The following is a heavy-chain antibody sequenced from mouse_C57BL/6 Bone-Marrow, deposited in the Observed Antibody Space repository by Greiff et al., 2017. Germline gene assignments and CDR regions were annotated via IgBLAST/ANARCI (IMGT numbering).Heavy chain of an antibody. CDR3: AWGYYGSSSFDY. V-gene: IGHV1-53*01. CDR2: INPSNGGT. D-gene: IGHD1-1*01. CDR1: GYTFTSYW. Sequence: QVQLKQPGTELVKPGASVKLSCKASGYTFTSYWMHWVKQRPGQGLEWIGNINPSNGGTNYNEKFKSKATLTADKSSSTAYMQLSILTSEDSAVYYCAWGYYGSSSFDYWGQGTTLTVSS. J-gene: IGHJ2*01.